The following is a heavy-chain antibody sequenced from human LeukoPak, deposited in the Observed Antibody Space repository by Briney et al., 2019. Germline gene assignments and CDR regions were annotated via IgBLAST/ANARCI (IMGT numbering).Heavy chain of an antibody. CDR2: IYYSGST. CDR3: ARGRGSSWYYFDY. CDR1: GGSISSGGYY. V-gene: IGHV4-31*03. Sequence: SQTLSLTCTVSGGSISSGGYYWSWIRQHPGKGLEWIGYIYYSGSTYYNPSLKGRVTMSLDTSKNQFSLNLSPVTAADTAVYYCARGRGSSWYYFDYWGRGTLVTVSS. D-gene: IGHD6-13*01. J-gene: IGHJ4*02.